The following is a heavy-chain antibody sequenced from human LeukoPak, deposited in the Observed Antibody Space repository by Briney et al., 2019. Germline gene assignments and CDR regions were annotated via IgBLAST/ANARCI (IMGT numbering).Heavy chain of an antibody. Sequence: PSETLSLTCTVSGYSISSGYYCGWVRQPPGKGLEWVGSIYHSGSTYNNPSLKSRVTISVDTSKNQFSLKLSSVPAADTAVYYCALYSNYDPYWGQGTLVTVSS. CDR3: ALYSNYDPY. CDR2: IYHSGST. CDR1: GYSISSGYY. J-gene: IGHJ4*02. D-gene: IGHD4-11*01. V-gene: IGHV4-38-2*02.